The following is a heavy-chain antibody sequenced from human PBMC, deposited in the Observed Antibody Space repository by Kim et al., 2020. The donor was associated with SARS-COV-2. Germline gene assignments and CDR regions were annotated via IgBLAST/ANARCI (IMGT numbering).Heavy chain of an antibody. J-gene: IGHJ4*02. CDR3: ARLPHDSSGYIDS. D-gene: IGHD3-22*01. V-gene: IGHV4-39*01. CDR2: IYHSGST. CDR1: GDSISNSFYY. Sequence: SQTLSLTCTVSGDSISNSFYYWGWIRQPPGKGLEWIGSIYHSGSTYENPSLKSRVTISLDTSKNQFSLKLSSVTAADTAVYYCARLPHDSSGYIDSWGQGTLVTVSS.